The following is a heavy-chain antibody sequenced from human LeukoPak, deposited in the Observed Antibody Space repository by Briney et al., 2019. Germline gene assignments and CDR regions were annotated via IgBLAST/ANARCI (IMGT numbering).Heavy chain of an antibody. CDR1: GFTFSSYT. V-gene: IGHV3-30*09. D-gene: IGHD4-11*01. CDR3: ATVTKVDFDY. CDR2: VSVEGIGR. J-gene: IGHJ4*02. Sequence: PGGSLRLSCAASGFTFSSYTFYWFRQAPGKGLEWVASVSVEGIGRYFPGSVEGRFAISRDDSKKSVFLQMGNVRPEDTTLYFCATVTKVDFDYWGQGTLVTVSS.